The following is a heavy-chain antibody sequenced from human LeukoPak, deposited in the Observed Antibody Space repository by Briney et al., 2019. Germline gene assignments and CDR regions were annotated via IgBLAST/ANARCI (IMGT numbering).Heavy chain of an antibody. CDR3: ARGMGGYVDY. CDR2: IYYSGST. V-gene: IGHV4-59*01. Sequence: SETLSLTCTVSGGSISSYYWSWIRQPPGKGLEWIGYIYYSGSTNYNPSLKSRVTISVDTSKNQFSLKLRSVTAADTAVYYCARGMGGYVDYWGQGTLVTVSS. D-gene: IGHD2-15*01. J-gene: IGHJ4*02. CDR1: GGSISSYY.